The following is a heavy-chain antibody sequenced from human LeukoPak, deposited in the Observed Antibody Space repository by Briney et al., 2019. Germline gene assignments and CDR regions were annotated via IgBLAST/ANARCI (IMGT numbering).Heavy chain of an antibody. CDR1: GFTFSSYS. CDR2: ISSSSSYI. CDR3: ARDLQYSSSWYFDY. J-gene: IGHJ4*02. Sequence: GGSLRLSCAASGFTFSSYSMNWARQAPGKGLEWVSSISSSSSYIYYADSVKGRFTISRDNAKNSLYLQMNSLRAEDTAVYYCARDLQYSSSWYFDYWGQGTLVTVSS. V-gene: IGHV3-21*01. D-gene: IGHD6-6*01.